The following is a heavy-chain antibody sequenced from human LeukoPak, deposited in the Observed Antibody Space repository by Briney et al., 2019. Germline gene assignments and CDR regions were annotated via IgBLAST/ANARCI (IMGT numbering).Heavy chain of an antibody. Sequence: PSQTLSLTCTVSGGSISSGDYYWSWIRQPPGKGLEWIGYIYYSGSTYYNPSLKSRVTISVDTSKNQFSLKLSSVTAADTAVYYCARGRYSGHDWYSGVGFDYWGQGTLVTVSS. D-gene: IGHD5-12*01. J-gene: IGHJ4*02. CDR2: IYYSGST. CDR1: GGSISSGDYY. V-gene: IGHV4-30-4*01. CDR3: ARGRYSGHDWYSGVGFDY.